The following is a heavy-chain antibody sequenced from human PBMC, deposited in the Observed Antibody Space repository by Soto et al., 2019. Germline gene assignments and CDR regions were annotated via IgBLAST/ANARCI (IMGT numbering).Heavy chain of an antibody. J-gene: IGHJ4*02. CDR2: IKQDGSAK. Sequence: GGSLRLSCAASGFTFSSYWMTWVRQAPGKGLERVANIKQDGSAKYYVDSVKGRFTISRDNAKNSLYLQMNSLRAEDTAVYYCASWLKTSGWYVLLEGSFDYWGQGTLVTVSS. V-gene: IGHV3-7*01. CDR3: ASWLKTSGWYVLLEGSFDY. CDR1: GFTFSSYW. D-gene: IGHD6-19*01.